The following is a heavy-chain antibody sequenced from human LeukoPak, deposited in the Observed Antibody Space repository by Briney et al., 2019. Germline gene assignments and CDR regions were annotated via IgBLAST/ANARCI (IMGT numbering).Heavy chain of an antibody. CDR2: IDGSSTRI. CDR1: GFTFSDYY. D-gene: IGHD5-24*01. J-gene: IGHJ3*02. V-gene: IGHV3-11*01. Sequence: GGSLRLSCAASGFTFSDYYMSWIRQAPGKGLEWVSYIDGSSTRINYADSVKGRFTISRDNAKNSLFLLMNSLTVEDTAVYYCALRAAFDIWGLGTLVTVSS. CDR3: ALRAAFDI.